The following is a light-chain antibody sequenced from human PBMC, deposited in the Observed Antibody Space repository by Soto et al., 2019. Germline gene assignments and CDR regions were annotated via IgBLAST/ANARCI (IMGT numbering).Light chain of an antibody. CDR3: AAWDVSLVV. J-gene: IGLJ2*01. CDR1: SSNIGTNT. V-gene: IGLV1-44*01. CDR2: SDN. Sequence: QSVLTQPPSASGTPGQRVTISCSGSSSNIGTNTVIWYQQLPGAAPKLLIYSDNQRPSGVPARFSGSKSGTSASLAISGLQSEDDADYYCAAWDVSLVVFGGGTKVTVL.